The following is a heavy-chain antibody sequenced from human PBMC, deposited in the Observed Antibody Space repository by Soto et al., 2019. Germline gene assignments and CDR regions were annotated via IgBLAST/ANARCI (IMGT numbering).Heavy chain of an antibody. D-gene: IGHD6-13*01. CDR3: ARDLRAVGMASRFDP. V-gene: IGHV3-11*01. Sequence: QVQLVESGGGLVKPGGSLRLSCAASGFTFGDYYMTWIRQAPGKGLEWVSFIGNRGTGIYYAEAVKGRFTIIRDNDKNPLYLQMNSLRAEDTAMYYCARDLRAVGMASRFDPWGQGTLVTVSS. CDR1: GFTFGDYY. CDR2: IGNRGTGI. J-gene: IGHJ5*02.